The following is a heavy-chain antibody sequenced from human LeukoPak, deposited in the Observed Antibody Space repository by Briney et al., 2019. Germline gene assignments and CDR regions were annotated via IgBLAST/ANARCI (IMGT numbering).Heavy chain of an antibody. V-gene: IGHV3-23*01. CDR2: LRVSGGDT. CDR3: AKNPLEGYGSDYFDD. J-gene: IGHJ4*02. CDR1: GYTFRSYA. D-gene: IGHD3-10*01. Sequence: GGSLRLSCAASGYTFRSYAMSWGRHAPRRGLVWVSALRVSGGDTYSADSVRGRFTISRDNSKNTLYLQMDSLRAEDPAVYYCAKNPLEGYGSDYFDDWGQGTLVTVSS.